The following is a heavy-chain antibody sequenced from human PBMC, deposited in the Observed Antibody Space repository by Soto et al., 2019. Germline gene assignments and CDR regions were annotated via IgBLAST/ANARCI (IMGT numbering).Heavy chain of an antibody. CDR2: IWYDGRIE. CDR3: ARGHEGEYQPRWFDP. V-gene: IGHV3-33*01. D-gene: IGHD2-2*01. CDR1: GFTFNGYG. Sequence: GGSLRLSCAASGFTFNGYGMHWVRQAPGKGLEWVAVIWYDGRIEYYVDSVKGRFTISRDNSKNTLYLQMNNLRAEDTAVYYCARGHEGEYQPRWFDPWGQGTLVTVSS. J-gene: IGHJ5*02.